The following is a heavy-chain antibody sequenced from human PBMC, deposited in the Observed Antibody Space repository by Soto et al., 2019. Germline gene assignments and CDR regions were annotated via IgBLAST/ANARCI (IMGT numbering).Heavy chain of an antibody. CDR2: IYYSGST. D-gene: IGHD2-2*01. J-gene: IGHJ3*02. CDR1: GGSISSGGYY. CDR3: ARGLLVVVPAASGALDI. Sequence: QVQLQESGPGLVKPSQTLSLTCTVSGGSISSGGYYWSWIRQHPGKGLEWIGYIYYSGSTYYNPSLTSRVTISVDTSKHQFSLKLSSVTAADTAVYYCARGLLVVVPAASGALDIWGQGTMVTVSS. V-gene: IGHV4-31*03.